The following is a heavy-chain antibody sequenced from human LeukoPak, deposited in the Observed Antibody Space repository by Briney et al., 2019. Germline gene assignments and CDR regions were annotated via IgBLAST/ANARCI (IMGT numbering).Heavy chain of an antibody. CDR1: GFTFSNYV. Sequence: GGSLRLSCAVSGFTFSNYVMNWVRQAPGKGLEWVSTISGSGGATYYADSVKGRFTTSRDNSKNTLYLQMNSLRVEDTAVYYCARRSTSGSYWGDFDYWGQGTLVTVSS. CDR2: ISGSGGAT. D-gene: IGHD1-26*01. V-gene: IGHV3-23*01. J-gene: IGHJ4*02. CDR3: ARRSTSGSYWGDFDY.